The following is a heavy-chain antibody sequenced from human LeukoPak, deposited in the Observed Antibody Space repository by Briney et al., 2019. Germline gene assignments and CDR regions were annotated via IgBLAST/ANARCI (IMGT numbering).Heavy chain of an antibody. J-gene: IGHJ4*02. D-gene: IGHD1-20*01. CDR2: IYSSGST. V-gene: IGHV4-61*02. CDR1: GDSIISGNYY. Sequence: PSETLSLTCTVSGDSIISGNYYWSWIRQPAGKGLEWMGRIYSSGSTHYNPSLKSRATISVDASKNQFSLKVTSVTAADTAVYYCARFPYNRNDGWGGLGSPDWGQGTLVTVSS. CDR3: ARFPYNRNDGWGGLGSPD.